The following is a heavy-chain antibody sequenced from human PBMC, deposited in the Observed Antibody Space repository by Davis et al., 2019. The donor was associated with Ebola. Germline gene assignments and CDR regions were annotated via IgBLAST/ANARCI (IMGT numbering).Heavy chain of an antibody. Sequence: GESLKISCATSGFTIRSYAVSWVRQAPGKGLEWVANIKEDGSEKYYVDSVKGRFTISRDNAKNSLYLQMNSLRVEDTAMYYCARVLLTTVTPRAEYFKHWGQGTLVTVSS. D-gene: IGHD4-17*01. CDR1: GFTIRSYA. CDR2: IKEDGSEK. V-gene: IGHV3-7*01. J-gene: IGHJ1*01. CDR3: ARVLLTTVTPRAEYFKH.